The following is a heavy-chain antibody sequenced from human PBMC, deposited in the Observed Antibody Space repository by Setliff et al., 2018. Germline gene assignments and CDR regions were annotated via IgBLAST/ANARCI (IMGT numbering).Heavy chain of an antibody. Sequence: VASVKVSCKASGYTFTSYDINWVRQATGQGLEWMGWMNPTSGNTGYAQKFQGRVTMTRNTSISTAYMELSSLRSEDTAVDYCARGAPGRYCSGGSCSYFDYWGQGILVTVSS. CDR1: GYTFTSYD. J-gene: IGHJ4*02. D-gene: IGHD2-15*01. CDR2: MNPTSGNT. V-gene: IGHV1-8*01. CDR3: ARGAPGRYCSGGSCSYFDY.